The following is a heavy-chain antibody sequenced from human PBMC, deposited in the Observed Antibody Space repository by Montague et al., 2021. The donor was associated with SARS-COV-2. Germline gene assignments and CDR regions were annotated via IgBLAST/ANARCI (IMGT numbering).Heavy chain of an antibody. D-gene: IGHD3-9*01. Sequence: TLSLTCAVYGDSITSGFYFWSWLRQPAGRGLEWIGRIHTSGSTNYNPSLKTRVTISLDRSKNQFSLILSSVTAADTAVYFCARDFDWQQDPSTDYFHYGMDVWGQGTTVIVSS. CDR2: IHTSGST. CDR1: GDSITSGFYF. V-gene: IGHV4-61*02. J-gene: IGHJ6*02. CDR3: ARDFDWQQDPSTDYFHYGMDV.